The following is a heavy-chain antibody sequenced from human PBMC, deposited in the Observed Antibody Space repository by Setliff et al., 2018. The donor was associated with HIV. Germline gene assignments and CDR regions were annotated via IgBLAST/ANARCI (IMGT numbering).Heavy chain of an antibody. V-gene: IGHV4-34*01. CDR3: ARGGLTAAGTLLLVGYFDY. CDR1: GGSFSGYY. Sequence: SETLSLTCAVYGGSFSGYYWSRIRQPPGKGLEWIGEINHSGSTNFNPSLKSRVTISVDTSKNQFSLKLSSVTAADTAVYYCARGGLTAAGTLLLVGYFDYWGQGTLVTVSS. CDR2: INHSGST. D-gene: IGHD6-13*01. J-gene: IGHJ4*02.